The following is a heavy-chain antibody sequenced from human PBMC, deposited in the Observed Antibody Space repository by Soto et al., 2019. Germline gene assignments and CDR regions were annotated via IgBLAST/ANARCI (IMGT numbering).Heavy chain of an antibody. V-gene: IGHV4-61*01. CDR2: IYHSGST. J-gene: IGHJ3*02. Sequence: PSETLSLTCTVSGGSVTSGTDYWNWMRQPPGKRLEWIGYIYHSGSTYYNPSLKSRVTISVDTSKNQSSLKLSSVTAADTAVYYCARHSIRKARAFDIWGQGTMVTVSS. CDR3: ARHSIRKARAFDI. CDR1: GGSVTSGTDY.